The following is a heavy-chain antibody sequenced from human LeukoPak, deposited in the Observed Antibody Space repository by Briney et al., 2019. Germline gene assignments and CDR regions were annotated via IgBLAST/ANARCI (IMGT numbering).Heavy chain of an antibody. CDR3: ARWPMVRGVIPRGVFYFDY. J-gene: IGHJ4*02. CDR2: MNPNSGNA. CDR1: EYTFTSYD. V-gene: IGHV1-8*01. D-gene: IGHD3-10*01. Sequence: ASVKDSSKASEYTFTSYDINWVRPATGEGRERMGWMNPNSGNAGYAQKFQGRVTMTRNTSISTAYMELSSLRSEDTAVYYCARWPMVRGVIPRGVFYFDYWGEGTLVTVSS.